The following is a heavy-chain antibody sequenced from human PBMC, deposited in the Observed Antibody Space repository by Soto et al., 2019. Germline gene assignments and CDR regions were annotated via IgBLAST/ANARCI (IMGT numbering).Heavy chain of an antibody. CDR1: GGSFSGYY. CDR3: ARVRSYYDFWSGYYRDKYYFDY. CDR2: INHSGST. D-gene: IGHD3-3*01. J-gene: IGHJ4*02. V-gene: IGHV4-34*01. Sequence: SETLSLTCAVYGGSFSGYYWSWIRQPPGKGLEWIGEINHSGSTNYNPSLKSRVTISVDTSKNQFSLKLSSVTAADTAVYYCARVRSYYDFWSGYYRDKYYFDYWGQGTLVTVSS.